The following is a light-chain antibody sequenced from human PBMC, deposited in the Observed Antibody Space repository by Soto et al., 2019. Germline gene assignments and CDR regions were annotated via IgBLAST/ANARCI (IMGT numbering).Light chain of an antibody. Sequence: KPSPVTLSWTPGERATLSCRAGEPVAGSWLAWYQQKPGKAPRLLIHGASSRATGIADRFSGSGSGTEFTLTISRLEPEDFAVYYCQLYGSSSKTFGQGTKVDIK. CDR2: GAS. CDR3: QLYGSSSKT. J-gene: IGKJ1*01. CDR1: EPVAGSW. V-gene: IGKV3-20*01.